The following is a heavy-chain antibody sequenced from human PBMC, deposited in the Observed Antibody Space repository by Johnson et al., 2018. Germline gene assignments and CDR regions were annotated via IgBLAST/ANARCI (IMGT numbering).Heavy chain of an antibody. CDR2: IRSKTNSYAT. D-gene: IGHD3-22*01. CDR3: SPFCADGSGVDTFDV. CDR1: GFTFSGSA. J-gene: IGHJ3*01. Sequence: VQLVESGGGLVQPGGSLKLSCAASGFTFSGSAMHWVRQASGKGLEWLGRIRSKTNSYATVYGASVKGRFTISRDDSKNTAYLQMNSLKTEDTAVYYCSPFCADGSGVDTFDVWGQGTMVTVSS. V-gene: IGHV3-73*01.